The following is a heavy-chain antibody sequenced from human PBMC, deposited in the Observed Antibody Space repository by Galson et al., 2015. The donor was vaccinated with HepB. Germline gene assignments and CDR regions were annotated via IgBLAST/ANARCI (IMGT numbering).Heavy chain of an antibody. Sequence: SGAEVKKPGESLTISCKGSGYTFANYWISWVRQMPGKGLEWMGRIDPSDSYTNYSPSFQGHVTISVDKSISTAYLQWSCLKASDTAIYYGARLPGGGNYGNSYYYGMDLWGQGTTVTVSS. CDR3: ARLPGGGNYGNSYYYGMDL. CDR2: IDPSDSYT. V-gene: IGHV5-10-1*01. D-gene: IGHD1-26*01. J-gene: IGHJ6*02. CDR1: GYTFANYW.